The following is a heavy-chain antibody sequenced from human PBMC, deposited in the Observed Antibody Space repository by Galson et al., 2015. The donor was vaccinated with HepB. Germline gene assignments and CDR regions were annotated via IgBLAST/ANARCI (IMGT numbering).Heavy chain of an antibody. CDR3: TRGYYQHFDY. CDR2: TYHRSRWYS. D-gene: IGHD2-21*01. V-gene: IGHV6-1*01. J-gene: IGHJ4*02. Sequence: CAISGDRVSSNSAAWNWIRQSPSRGLEWLGRTYHRSRWYSDYAESVRGRITINPDTSKNQFSLHLNSMTPEDTAVYYCTRGYYQHFDYWGQGTLVTVSS. CDR1: GDRVSSNSAA.